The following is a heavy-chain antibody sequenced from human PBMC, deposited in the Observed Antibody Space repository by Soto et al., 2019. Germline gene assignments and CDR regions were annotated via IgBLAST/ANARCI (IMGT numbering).Heavy chain of an antibody. D-gene: IGHD6-6*01. CDR3: ASQDYSSSTAASFLVNGYFDV. J-gene: IGHJ2*01. CDR2: IYHSGST. Sequence: QMQLQESGPGLVKPSGTLSLTCGVSGGSISSSKWWTWVRQPPGKGPEWIGEIYHSGSTHYNPSLSSGVSISLDKSKNQFSLTLTSVTAADTAVYYCASQDYSSSTAASFLVNGYFDVWGRGIVVTVSS. V-gene: IGHV4-4*02. CDR1: GGSISSSKW.